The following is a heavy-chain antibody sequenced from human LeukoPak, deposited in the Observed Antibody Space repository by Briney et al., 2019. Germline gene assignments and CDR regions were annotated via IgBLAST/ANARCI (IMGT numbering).Heavy chain of an antibody. V-gene: IGHV4-39*01. D-gene: IGHD4-17*01. Sequence: SSETLSLTWTVSGGSISSSTYYWGWIRQPPGKGLEWIGSIYYSWTTYYNVSLKSRVTISADTSKNQLSLKLPSAAAADTALYYCARRNFHPYGRAPDYWGQGTLVTVSS. J-gene: IGHJ4*02. CDR3: ARRNFHPYGRAPDY. CDR2: IYYSWTT. CDR1: GGSISSSTYY.